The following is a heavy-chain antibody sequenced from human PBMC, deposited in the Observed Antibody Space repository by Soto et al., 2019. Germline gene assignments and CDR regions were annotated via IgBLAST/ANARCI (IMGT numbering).Heavy chain of an antibody. J-gene: IGHJ1*01. CDR3: VSGVLS. D-gene: IGHD3-10*01. V-gene: IGHV4-31*03. Sequence: QVQLQESGPGLVKASQTLSLTCNVSGGSISSGGYYWTWIRQHPGKGLEWIGNIHHSGSTFYNPSLKGRVSIAVDTSKNQFSLKLSSVTAADTAVYFCVSGVLSWGQGTLVTVSS. CDR1: GGSISSGGYY. CDR2: IHHSGST.